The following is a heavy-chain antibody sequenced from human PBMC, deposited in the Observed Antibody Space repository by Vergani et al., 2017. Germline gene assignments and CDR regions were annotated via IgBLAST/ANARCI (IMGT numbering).Heavy chain of an antibody. D-gene: IGHD3-10*01. CDR2: MNPNSGNT. Sequence: QVQLAQSGAEVKKPGASVKVSCKAAGYTFTSYDINWGRQATGQGLEWMGWMNPNSGNTGYAQKFQGRVTMTRKRSISTVYMELSSLRSDDTAVYYCVTGGVIYWGQGTLVTVSS. V-gene: IGHV1-8*01. CDR3: VTGGVIY. CDR1: GYTFTSYD. J-gene: IGHJ4*02.